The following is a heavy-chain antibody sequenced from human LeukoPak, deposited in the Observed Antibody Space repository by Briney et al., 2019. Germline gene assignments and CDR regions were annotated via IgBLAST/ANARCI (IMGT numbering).Heavy chain of an antibody. CDR2: IYTGGAT. J-gene: IGHJ4*02. CDR3: ARGQSYCGADCYSD. Sequence: QSGGSLRLSCAASGFSINHYYMTWIRQAPGKGLDWVSVIYTGGATNYGDSVKGRFTISRDNSKNTLYLQMTSLRADDTAIYYCARGQSYCGADCYSDWGQGTLVTVSS. D-gene: IGHD2-21*02. V-gene: IGHV3-66*01. CDR1: GFSINHYY.